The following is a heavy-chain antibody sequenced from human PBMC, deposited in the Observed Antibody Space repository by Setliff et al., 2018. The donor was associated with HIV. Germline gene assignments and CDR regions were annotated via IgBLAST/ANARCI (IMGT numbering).Heavy chain of an antibody. CDR1: GFTVSSNY. CDR2: ISYDGSNK. V-gene: IGHV3-30*07. J-gene: IGHJ4*02. Sequence: GGSLRLSCAASGFTVSSNYMSWVRQAPGKGLEWVAVISYDGSNKYYADSVRGRFTISRDNYKNTLYLQMNSLRPEDTAVYYCARDSPLSHFDYWGQGILVTVSS. CDR3: ARDSPLSHFDY.